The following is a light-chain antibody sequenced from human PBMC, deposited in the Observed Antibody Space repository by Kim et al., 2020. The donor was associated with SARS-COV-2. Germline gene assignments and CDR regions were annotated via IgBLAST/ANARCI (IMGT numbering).Light chain of an antibody. CDR2: HDS. V-gene: IGLV3-1*01. Sequence: SYELTQPPSVSVSPGQTASITCSGDKLGDKYAYWYQQKPDQSPVLVIYHDSKRPSGIPERFSGSNSGNTATLTISGTQAMDEADYYCQAWDSSTVVFGGGTQLTVL. CDR3: QAWDSSTVV. CDR1: KLGDKY. J-gene: IGLJ3*02.